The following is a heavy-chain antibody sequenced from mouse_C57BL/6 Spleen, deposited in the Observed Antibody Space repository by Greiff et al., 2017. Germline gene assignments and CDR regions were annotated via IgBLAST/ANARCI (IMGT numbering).Heavy chain of an antibody. Sequence: QVQLKESGPELVKPGASVKISCKASGYAFSSSWMNWVKQRPGKGLEWIGRIYPGDGDTNYNGKFKGKATLTADKSSSTAYMQLSSLTSEDSAVYFCARQGVTTSSFAYWGQGTLVTVSA. CDR2: IYPGDGDT. D-gene: IGHD2-2*01. J-gene: IGHJ3*01. CDR3: ARQGVTTSSFAY. V-gene: IGHV1-82*01. CDR1: GYAFSSSW.